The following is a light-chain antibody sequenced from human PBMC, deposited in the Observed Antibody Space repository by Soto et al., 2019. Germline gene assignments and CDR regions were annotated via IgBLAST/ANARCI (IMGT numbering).Light chain of an antibody. CDR1: QSVSSD. V-gene: IGKV3-11*01. CDR3: QQRSNWPPIT. CDR2: DAS. Sequence: EIFLTQSPAPLSLSPGERSTLSCRASQSVSSDLAWYQQKPGQAPRLLIYDASNRATGIPARFSGSGSGTDFTLTISSLEPEDFAVYYCQQRSNWPPITFGQGTRLEIK. J-gene: IGKJ5*01.